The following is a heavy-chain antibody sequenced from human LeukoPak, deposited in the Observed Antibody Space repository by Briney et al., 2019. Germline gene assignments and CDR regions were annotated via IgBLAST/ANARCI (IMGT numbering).Heavy chain of an antibody. V-gene: IGHV4-31*03. CDR2: IYYTGST. CDR1: GVSISSGGHY. CDR3: ARDAQYYYDDSGYYYLDY. Sequence: KTSETLSLTCTVSGVSISSGGHYWRWIRQHPGKGLEWLEYIYYTGSTSYNPSLKSRVSISVDTSKNQFSLNLSSVTAADTAIYYCARDAQYYYDDSGYYYLDYWGQGTLVTVSS. J-gene: IGHJ4*02. D-gene: IGHD3-22*01.